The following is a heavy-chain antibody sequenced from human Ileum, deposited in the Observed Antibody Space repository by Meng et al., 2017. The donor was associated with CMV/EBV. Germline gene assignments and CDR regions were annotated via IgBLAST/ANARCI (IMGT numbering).Heavy chain of an antibody. CDR1: GGTMWRHS. CDR2: IYYSGDA. J-gene: IGHJ4*02. Sequence: LFKPWETPVVTFTCPGGTMWRHSESACRQSPAKAPDWIAYIYYSGDAVYNPSFKSRVTILVDTFKSQFYLKVNSLTAADTAVYYCARDGYFDSWTYPFDHWGQGTLVTVSS. CDR3: ARDGYFDSWTYPFDH. V-gene: IGHV4-59*11. D-gene: IGHD3-10*01.